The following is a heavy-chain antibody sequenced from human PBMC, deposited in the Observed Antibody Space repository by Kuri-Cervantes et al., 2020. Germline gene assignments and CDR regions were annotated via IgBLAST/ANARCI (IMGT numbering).Heavy chain of an antibody. CDR3: ARGRFSSGWYVGYYYYYSMDV. J-gene: IGHJ6*02. V-gene: IGHV3-30-3*01. CDR2: ISYDGSNK. D-gene: IGHD6-19*01. Sequence: GGSLRLSCAASGFTFSSYAMHWVRQAPGKGLEWVAVISYDGSNKYYADSVKGRFTISRDNSKNTLYLQMNSLRAEDTAVYYCARGRFSSGWYVGYYYYYSMDVWGQGTTVTVSS. CDR1: GFTFSSYA.